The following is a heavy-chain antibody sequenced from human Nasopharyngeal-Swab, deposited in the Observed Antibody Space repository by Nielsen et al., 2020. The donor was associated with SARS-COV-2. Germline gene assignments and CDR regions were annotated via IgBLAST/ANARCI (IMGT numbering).Heavy chain of an antibody. CDR3: ARADGYGSGSYSDY. V-gene: IGHV3-21*01. Sequence: GTLKISCAASGFTFSSYSMNWVRQAPGKGLEWVSSISSSSSYIYYADSVKGRFTISRDNAKNSLYLQMNSLRAEDTAVYYCARADGYGSGSYSDYWGQGTLVTVSS. CDR2: ISSSSSYI. CDR1: GFTFSSYS. J-gene: IGHJ4*02. D-gene: IGHD3-10*01.